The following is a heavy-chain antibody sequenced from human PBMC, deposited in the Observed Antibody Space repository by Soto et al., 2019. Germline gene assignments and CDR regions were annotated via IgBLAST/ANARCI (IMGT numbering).Heavy chain of an antibody. V-gene: IGHV3-30*04. CDR1: GFTFSSYA. Sequence: GGSLRLSCAASGFTFSSYAMHWVRQAPGKGLEWVAVISYDGSNKYYADSVKGRFTISRDNSKNTLYLQMNSLRAEDTAVYYCARDPKKLNYYYYYMDVWGKGTTVTVSS. CDR2: ISYDGSNK. J-gene: IGHJ6*03. CDR3: ARDPKKLNYYYYYMDV.